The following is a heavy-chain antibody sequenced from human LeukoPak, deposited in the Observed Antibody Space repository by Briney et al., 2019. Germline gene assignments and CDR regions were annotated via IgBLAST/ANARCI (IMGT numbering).Heavy chain of an antibody. CDR3: ARGYNYGKYYFDY. V-gene: IGHV3-74*01. CDR1: GFTFSSYW. J-gene: IGHJ4*02. Sequence: PGGSLRLSCAASGFTFSSYWMHWVRQAPGKGLVWVSRINSDGSSTSYADSVKGRFTISRDNAKNTLYLQMNSLRAEDTAVYYCARGYNYGKYYFDYWGQGTLVTVSS. D-gene: IGHD5-18*01. CDR2: INSDGSST.